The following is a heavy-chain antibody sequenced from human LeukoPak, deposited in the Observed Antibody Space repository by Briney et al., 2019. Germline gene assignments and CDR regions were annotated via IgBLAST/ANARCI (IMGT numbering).Heavy chain of an antibody. CDR3: VKALYYDSSGYVMDTDY. V-gene: IGHV3-64D*06. D-gene: IGHD3-22*01. CDR1: GFTFSSYA. CDR2: ISSNGGST. Sequence: GGSLRLSCSASGFTFSSYAMHWVRQAPGKGLEYVSAISSNGGSTYYADSVKGRFTTSRDNSKNTLYLQMSSLRAEDTAVYYCVKALYYDSSGYVMDTDYWGQGTLVTVSS. J-gene: IGHJ4*02.